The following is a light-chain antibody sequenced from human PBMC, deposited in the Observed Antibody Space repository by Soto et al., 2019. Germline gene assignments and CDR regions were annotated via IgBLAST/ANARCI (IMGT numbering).Light chain of an antibody. CDR3: QQYGTSPWA. Sequence: EIVLTQFPGTLSLSPGERATLSCRASQSVGRNYVAWYQQKPGQAPRVIIYAASNRASGIPDRFSGSGSGSDFTLTISRLEPEDFAVYYRQQYGTSPWAFGQGTKVEIK. J-gene: IGKJ1*01. CDR1: QSVGRNY. V-gene: IGKV3-20*01. CDR2: AAS.